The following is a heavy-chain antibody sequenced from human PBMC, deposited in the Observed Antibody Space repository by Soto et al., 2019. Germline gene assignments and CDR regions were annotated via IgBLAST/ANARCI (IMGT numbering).Heavy chain of an antibody. CDR1: GASVSSTYW. V-gene: IGHV4-4*02. J-gene: IGHJ4*02. Sequence: SETLSLTCAVSGASVSSTYWWSWVRQPPGKGTEWIGEINHRGSANYNPSLKSQVTMSLDISKSQFSLRLTSVTAADTVVYFCARYNAASGTYYFDYWGRGALVTVSS. CDR3: ARYNAASGTYYFDY. D-gene: IGHD6-13*01. CDR2: INHRGSA.